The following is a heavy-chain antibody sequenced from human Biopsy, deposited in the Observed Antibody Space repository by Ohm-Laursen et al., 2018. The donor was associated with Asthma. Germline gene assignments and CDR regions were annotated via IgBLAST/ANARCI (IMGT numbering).Heavy chain of an antibody. CDR3: ARGDSSNWSHYYFDY. CDR1: GFAVSRDH. Sequence: SLRLSCSASGFAVSRDHMFWVRQAPGKGLEWVSVIYSGGTSHTADSVRGRFTISRDYSKNTLYLQLHSLRAEDTAVYYCARGDSSNWSHYYFDYWGQGTLVTVSS. J-gene: IGHJ4*02. V-gene: IGHV3-53*01. CDR2: IYSGGTS. D-gene: IGHD3-22*01.